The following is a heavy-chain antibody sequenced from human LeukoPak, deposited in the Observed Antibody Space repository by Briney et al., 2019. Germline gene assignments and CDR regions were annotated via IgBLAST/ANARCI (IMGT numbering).Heavy chain of an antibody. J-gene: IGHJ3*02. D-gene: IGHD2-15*01. CDR1: GFTFSSYE. CDR3: ARVDYCSGGSCYSDAFDI. Sequence: GGSLRLSCAASGFTFSSYEMNWVRQAPGKGLEWVSYISSSGSTIYYADSVKGRFTISRDNAKNSLYLQMNSLRAEDTAVYYCARVDYCSGGSCYSDAFDIWGQGTVVTVSS. CDR2: ISSSGSTI. V-gene: IGHV3-48*03.